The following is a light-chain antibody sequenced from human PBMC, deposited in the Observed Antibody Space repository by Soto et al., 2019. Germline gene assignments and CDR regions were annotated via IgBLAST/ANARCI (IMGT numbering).Light chain of an antibody. Sequence: DIQMTQSPSTLSGSGGDRVTITCRASHTISSWLARYQQKPAKAPKLLIYKASTLKSGVPSRVSGSRSGTAYTLTISSLQPDDFEASYCQHYYSYSEAFGQGTKVVLK. CDR1: HTISSW. J-gene: IGKJ1*01. CDR3: QHYYSYSEA. CDR2: KAS. V-gene: IGKV1-5*03.